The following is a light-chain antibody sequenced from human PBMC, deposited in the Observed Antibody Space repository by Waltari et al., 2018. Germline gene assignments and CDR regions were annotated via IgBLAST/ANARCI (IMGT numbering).Light chain of an antibody. Sequence: QSALTQPASVSGSPVQSITISCTGTSSDVGGYKYVSWYQHHPGKAPKLIIYEVSNRPSGVSNRFSGSKSGNTASLTISGLQAEDEADYYCSSYTSSSTLVFGGGTKLTVL. CDR2: EVS. J-gene: IGLJ2*01. V-gene: IGLV2-14*01. CDR3: SSYTSSSTLV. CDR1: SSDVGGYKY.